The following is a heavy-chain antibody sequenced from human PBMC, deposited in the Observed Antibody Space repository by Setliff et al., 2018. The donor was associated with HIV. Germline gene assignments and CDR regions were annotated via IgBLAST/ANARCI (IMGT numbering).Heavy chain of an antibody. CDR3: ARDSCSGSYCYYYYYMDV. CDR2: ISSSSSTI. V-gene: IGHV3-48*01. D-gene: IGHD3-10*02. CDR1: GFHFSSYS. Sequence: SLRLACEAPGFHFSSYSMNWVRQAPGKGLEWVSYISSSSSTIYYADSVKGRFTISRDNAKNSLYLQMNSLRAEDTAVYYCARDSCSGSYCYYYYYMDVWGKGTTVTVSS. J-gene: IGHJ6*03.